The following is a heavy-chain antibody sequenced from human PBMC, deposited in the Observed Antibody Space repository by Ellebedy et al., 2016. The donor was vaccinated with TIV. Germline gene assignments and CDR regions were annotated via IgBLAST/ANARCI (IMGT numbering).Heavy chain of an antibody. D-gene: IGHD2-2*03. J-gene: IGHJ6*02. V-gene: IGHV3-74*01. Sequence: ESLKISXPGSGFTFSSYWMHWVRHAPGKGLVWVSRINSVGSTTSYADSVKGRFTISRDNAKNTLYLQMNSLRAEDTAVYYCAGEWMRGMDVWGQGTTVTVSS. CDR1: GFTFSSYW. CDR3: AGEWMRGMDV. CDR2: INSVGSTT.